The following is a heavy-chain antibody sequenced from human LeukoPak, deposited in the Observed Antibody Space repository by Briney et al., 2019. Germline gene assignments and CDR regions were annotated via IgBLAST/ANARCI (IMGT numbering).Heavy chain of an antibody. CDR3: TTRGTTVTTNYFDY. V-gene: IGHV3-15*01. CDR2: IKSKTDGGTT. J-gene: IGHJ4*02. CDR1: GFTFSDYY. D-gene: IGHD4-17*01. Sequence: GGSLRLSCAASGFTFSDYYMSWIRQAPGKGLEWVGRIKSKTDGGTTDYAAPVKGRFTISRDDSKNTLYLQMNSLKTEDTAVYYCTTRGTTVTTNYFDYWGQGTLVTVSS.